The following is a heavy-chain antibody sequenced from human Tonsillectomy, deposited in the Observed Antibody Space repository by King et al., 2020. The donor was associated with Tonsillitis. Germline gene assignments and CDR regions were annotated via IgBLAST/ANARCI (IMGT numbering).Heavy chain of an antibody. CDR1: AFTFSSYG. Sequence: HVQLVESGGGVVQPGRSLRVSCAASAFTFSSYGMHWIRQAPGKGLEWVAVISNDGSNKNYADSVKGRVTISRDNSKNTLYLQMNSLGAEDTAVYYCAMDIVVVIATAPGGMDVWGQGTTVTVSS. CDR2: ISNDGSNK. CDR3: AMDIVVVIATAPGGMDV. D-gene: IGHD2-15*01. V-gene: IGHV3-30*03. J-gene: IGHJ6*02.